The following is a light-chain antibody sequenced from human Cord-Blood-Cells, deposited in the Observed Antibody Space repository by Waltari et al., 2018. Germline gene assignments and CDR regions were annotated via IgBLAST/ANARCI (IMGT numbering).Light chain of an antibody. CDR3: QQSYSTPRT. V-gene: IGKV1-39*01. Sequence: DIQITHSPSSLSASVGVRVTITCRASQSISSYLNWYQEKPGKAPKLLIYAASSLQRGVPSRFSGSGSGTDFTLTISRLQPEDFATDYCQQSYSTPRTFGQGTKVEIK. CDR1: QSISSY. CDR2: AAS. J-gene: IGKJ1*01.